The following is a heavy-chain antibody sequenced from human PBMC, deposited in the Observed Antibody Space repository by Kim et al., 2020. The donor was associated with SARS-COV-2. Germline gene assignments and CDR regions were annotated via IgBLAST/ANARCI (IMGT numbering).Heavy chain of an antibody. J-gene: IGHJ6*02. Sequence: GGSLRLSCEASGFIFSDYYINWIRQAPGGGLEWIAYISSGGSNIKYAGSVKGRFTVSRDNAKKSLSLQMNSLRVEDTAVYYCVRDVVAMDGMDVWGQGTTVIVSS. CDR3: VRDVVAMDGMDV. CDR2: ISSGGSNI. D-gene: IGHD2-15*01. V-gene: IGHV3-11*04. CDR1: GFIFSDYY.